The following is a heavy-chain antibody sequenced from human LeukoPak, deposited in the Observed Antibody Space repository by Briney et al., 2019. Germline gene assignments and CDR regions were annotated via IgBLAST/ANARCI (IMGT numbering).Heavy chain of an antibody. CDR2: LSHSGSS. V-gene: IGHV4-38-2*02. CDR1: GYSISSGYY. D-gene: IGHD3-22*01. Sequence: SETLSLTCTVSGYSISSGYYWDWIRQPPGKGLEWIGTLSHSGSSYYNPSLKSRVTISVDTSKNRFSLKLSSVTAADTAVYYCARQRAHYYDSSGYCFDAFDIWGQGTMVTVSS. CDR3: ARQRAHYYDSSGYCFDAFDI. J-gene: IGHJ3*02.